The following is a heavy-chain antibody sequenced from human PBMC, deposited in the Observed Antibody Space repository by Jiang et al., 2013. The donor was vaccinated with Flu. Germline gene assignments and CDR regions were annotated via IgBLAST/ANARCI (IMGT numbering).Heavy chain of an antibody. Sequence: QKFQGRVTITRDTSASTAYMELSSLRSEDTAMYYCARDAYYSDSTAYYYFDYWGQGTLVTVSS. D-gene: IGHD3-22*01. V-gene: IGHV1-3*01. J-gene: IGHJ4*02. CDR3: ARDAYYSDSTAYYYFDY.